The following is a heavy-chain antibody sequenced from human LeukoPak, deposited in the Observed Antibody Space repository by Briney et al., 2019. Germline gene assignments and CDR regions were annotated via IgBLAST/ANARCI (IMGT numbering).Heavy chain of an antibody. CDR1: GGSISSYY. D-gene: IGHD6-19*01. Sequence: PSETLSLTCTVSGGSISSYYWSWIRQPPGKGLEWIGEINHSGSTNYNPSLKSRVTISVDTSKNQFSLKLSSVTAADTAVYYCARASRSGWYFYWGQGTLVTVSS. V-gene: IGHV4-34*01. CDR2: INHSGST. J-gene: IGHJ4*02. CDR3: ARASRSGWYFY.